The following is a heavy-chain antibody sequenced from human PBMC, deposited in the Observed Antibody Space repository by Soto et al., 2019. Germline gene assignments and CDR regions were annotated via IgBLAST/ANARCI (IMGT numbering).Heavy chain of an antibody. CDR1: GFTFSSYS. J-gene: IGHJ4*02. V-gene: IGHV3-48*02. CDR2: ITSSSTTK. CDR3: ARGRYYFDY. D-gene: IGHD1-20*01. Sequence: EVQLVESGGGLVQPGGPLRLSCAASGFTFSSYSMNWFRQAPGMGLEWVSYITSSSTTKYYADSVKGRLTISRDNAKNSLYLQMNSLRDEDTAVYYCARGRYYFDYWGQGTLVTVSS.